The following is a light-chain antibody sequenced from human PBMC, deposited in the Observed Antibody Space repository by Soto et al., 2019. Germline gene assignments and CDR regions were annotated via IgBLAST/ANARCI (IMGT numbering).Light chain of an antibody. CDR3: CSYAGSKV. Sequence: QLVLTQPASVSGSPGQSITISCTGTSSDVGSYNLVSWYQQHPGKAPKLMIYEVSKRPSGVSNRFSGSKSGNTASLTISGLQAEDEADYYCCSYAGSKVFGTGTKVTVL. CDR2: EVS. CDR1: SSDVGSYNL. J-gene: IGLJ1*01. V-gene: IGLV2-23*02.